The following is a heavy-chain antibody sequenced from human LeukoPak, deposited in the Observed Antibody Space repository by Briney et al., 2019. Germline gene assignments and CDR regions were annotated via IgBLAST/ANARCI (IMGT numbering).Heavy chain of an antibody. D-gene: IGHD4-17*01. CDR3: TRDTGTTGEVKFDP. CDR2: IYSSGST. Sequence: SETLSLTCNVSGGSIRGYYWSWIRQPPGKGLEWIGYIYSSGSTNYNPSLKSRVTMSVDTSKNQFSLNLMSVTAADTAVYYCTRDTGTTGEVKFDPWGQGTLVTVSS. V-gene: IGHV4-59*12. CDR1: GGSIRGYY. J-gene: IGHJ5*02.